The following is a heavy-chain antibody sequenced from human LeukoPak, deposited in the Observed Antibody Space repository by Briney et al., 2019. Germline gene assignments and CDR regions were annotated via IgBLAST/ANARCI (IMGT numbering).Heavy chain of an antibody. J-gene: IGHJ4*02. CDR2: INHSGST. D-gene: IGHD3-22*01. CDR3: ARARCGYYLDH. CDR1: GGSFSGYY. Sequence: PSETLSLTCAVYGGSFSGYYWSWIRQPPGKGLEWIGEINHSGSTNYNPSLKSRVTISVDTSKNQFSLKLSSVTSADPAVYFCARARCGYYLDHWGQGALVTVSS. V-gene: IGHV4-34*01.